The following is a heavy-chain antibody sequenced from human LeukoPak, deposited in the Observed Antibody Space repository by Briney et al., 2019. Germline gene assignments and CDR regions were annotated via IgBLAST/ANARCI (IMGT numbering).Heavy chain of an antibody. J-gene: IGHJ4*02. D-gene: IGHD1-7*01. CDR2: IYHSGST. Sequence: PSETLSLTCAVSGGSISSGNYSWSWIRQPPGKGLEWIGYIYHSGSTYYNPSLKSRVTISVDRSKKQFSLKLSSVTAADTAVYYCARSLYNWNYWSLDYWGQGTLVTVSS. V-gene: IGHV4-30-2*01. CDR1: GGSISSGNYS. CDR3: ARSLYNWNYWSLDY.